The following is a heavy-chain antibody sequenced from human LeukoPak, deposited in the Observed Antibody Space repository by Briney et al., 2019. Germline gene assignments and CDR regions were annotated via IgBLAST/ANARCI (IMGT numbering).Heavy chain of an antibody. CDR1: GYSISSGYY. CDR2: IYHSGST. Sequence: SETLSLTCTVSGYSISSGYYWGWIRQPPGKGLEWIGSIYHSGSTYYNPSLKSRVTISVDTSKNQFSLKLNSVTAADTAVYYCARGLYYGGAFDIWGQGTMVTVSS. D-gene: IGHD4-23*01. J-gene: IGHJ3*02. CDR3: ARGLYYGGAFDI. V-gene: IGHV4-38-2*02.